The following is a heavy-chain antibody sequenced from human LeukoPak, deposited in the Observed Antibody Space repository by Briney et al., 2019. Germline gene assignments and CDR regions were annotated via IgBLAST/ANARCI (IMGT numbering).Heavy chain of an antibody. D-gene: IGHD6-13*01. Sequence: NPSETLSLTCTVSGGSISRGGYYWSWIRQHPGKGLEWIGYIYYSGSTYYNPSLKSRVTISVDTSKNQFSLKLSSVTAADTAVYYCARALRIAAAGSHNWFDPWGQGTLVTVSS. CDR2: IYYSGST. V-gene: IGHV4-31*03. J-gene: IGHJ5*02. CDR3: ARALRIAAAGSHNWFDP. CDR1: GGSISRGGYY.